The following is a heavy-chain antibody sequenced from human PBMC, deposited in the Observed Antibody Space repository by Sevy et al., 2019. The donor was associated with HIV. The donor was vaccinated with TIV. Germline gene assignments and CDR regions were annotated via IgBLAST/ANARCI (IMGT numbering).Heavy chain of an antibody. V-gene: IGHV4-59*01. Sequence: SETLSLTCTVSAGPISGYYWNWIRQSPGKGLEWIGYIYSSGSTNYNPSLKSRVTISVDTSKKQFSLKLISVTAADTAVYYCAREAATTGEFDYWGQGTLVTVSS. J-gene: IGHJ4*02. CDR1: AGPISGYY. CDR2: IYSSGST. CDR3: AREAATTGEFDY. D-gene: IGHD1-26*01.